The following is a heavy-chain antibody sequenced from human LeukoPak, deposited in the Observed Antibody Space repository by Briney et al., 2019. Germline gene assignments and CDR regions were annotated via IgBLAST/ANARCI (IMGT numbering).Heavy chain of an antibody. CDR2: INQDGSQK. V-gene: IGHV3-7*01. J-gene: IGHJ4*02. Sequence: GGSLRLSCAASGFTVSSNYMSWVRQAPGKGLEWMTNINQDGSQKYYVDSVKGRFTISRDNAKNSVYLQMNSLRADDTAVYYCARGLATAAAYWGQGTLVTVSS. CDR3: ARGLATAAAY. D-gene: IGHD6-13*01. CDR1: GFTVSSNY.